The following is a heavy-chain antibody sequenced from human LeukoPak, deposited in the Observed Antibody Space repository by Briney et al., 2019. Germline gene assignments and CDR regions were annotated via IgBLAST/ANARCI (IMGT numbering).Heavy chain of an antibody. Sequence: GGSLRLSCAASGFTFSSYSMNWVRQAPGKGLEWVSYISSSSSTIYYADSVKGRFTISRDNAKNSLYLQRNSLRAEDTAVYYCARVRSEYSSSPMDYWGQGTLVTVSS. CDR2: ISSSSSTI. CDR1: GFTFSSYS. V-gene: IGHV3-48*04. CDR3: ARVRSEYSSSPMDY. D-gene: IGHD6-6*01. J-gene: IGHJ4*02.